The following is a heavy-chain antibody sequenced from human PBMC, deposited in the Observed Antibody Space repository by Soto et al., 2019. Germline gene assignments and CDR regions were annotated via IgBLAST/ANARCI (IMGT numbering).Heavy chain of an antibody. V-gene: IGHV3-33*01. D-gene: IGHD1-26*01. J-gene: IGHJ5*02. CDR2: IWYDGSNK. CDR3: SRDAFRYRSAFDP. CDR1: GFTFSSYG. Sequence: QVQLVESGGGVVQPGRSLRLSCAASGFTFSSYGMHWVRQAPGKGLERVAVIWYDGSNKYYADYVKGRFTISRDNSKNTLYLQMNSLRAEDTAVYYCSRDAFRYRSAFDPWGQGTLVTVSS.